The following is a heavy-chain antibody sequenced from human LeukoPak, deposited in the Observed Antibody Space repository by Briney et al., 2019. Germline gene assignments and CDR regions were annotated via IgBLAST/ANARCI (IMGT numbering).Heavy chain of an antibody. CDR3: ARDPGAAAGTGGGYYYMDV. V-gene: IGHV4-59*01. J-gene: IGHJ6*03. CDR1: GGSISSYY. Sequence: SETLSLTCTVSGGSISSYYWSWIRQPPGKGLEWIGYIYYSGSTNYNPSLKSRVTISVDTSKNQFSLKLSSVTAADTAVYYCARDPGAAAGTGGGYYYMDVWGKGTTVTVSS. CDR2: IYYSGST. D-gene: IGHD6-13*01.